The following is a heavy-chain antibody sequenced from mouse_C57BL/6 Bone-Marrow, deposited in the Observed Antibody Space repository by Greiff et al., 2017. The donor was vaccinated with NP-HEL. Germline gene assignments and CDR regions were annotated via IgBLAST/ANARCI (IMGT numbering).Heavy chain of an antibody. CDR1: GYTFTSYD. V-gene: IGHV1-85*01. Sequence: QVQLQQSGPELVKPGASVKLSCKASGYTFTSYDINWVQQRPGQGLAWIGWIYPRDGSTKYNEKFKGKATLTVVTSSSTAYMELHSLTSEDSAVYFCASSIYYPSFAYWGQGTLVTVSA. D-gene: IGHD2-1*01. CDR2: IYPRDGST. J-gene: IGHJ3*01. CDR3: ASSIYYPSFAY.